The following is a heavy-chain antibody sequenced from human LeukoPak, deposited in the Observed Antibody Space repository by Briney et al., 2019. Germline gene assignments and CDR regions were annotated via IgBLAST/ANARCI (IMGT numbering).Heavy chain of an antibody. CDR2: IYYSGST. J-gene: IGHJ4*02. CDR3: AGPSGYFYTH. Sequence: SETLSLTCTVSGGSFSNYYWSWIRQPPGKGLEWIGYIYYSGSTNYNPSLKSRVTISVDTSKNQFSLKLSSVTAADTAVYYCAGPSGYFYTHWGQGTLGTGSS. D-gene: IGHD3-22*01. V-gene: IGHV4-59*12. CDR1: GGSFSNYY.